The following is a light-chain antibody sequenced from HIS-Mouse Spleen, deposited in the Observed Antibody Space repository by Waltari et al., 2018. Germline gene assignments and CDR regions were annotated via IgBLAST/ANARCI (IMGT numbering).Light chain of an antibody. Sequence: DIHMTQSPSSLSASVGDRVTITCQASQDISNYLNWYQQKPGKAPKLLIYDASNLETGVPSRFSGSGSGTDFTFTISSLQTEDIATYYCQQYDNLPPVITFGQGTRLEIK. CDR2: DAS. V-gene: IGKV1-33*01. CDR1: QDISNY. CDR3: QQYDNLPPVIT. J-gene: IGKJ5*01.